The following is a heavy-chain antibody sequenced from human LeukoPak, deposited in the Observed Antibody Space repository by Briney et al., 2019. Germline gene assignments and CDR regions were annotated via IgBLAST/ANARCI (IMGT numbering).Heavy chain of an antibody. J-gene: IGHJ4*02. CDR3: ARDYYDSSGLDY. CDR1: GFTFSSYA. D-gene: IGHD3-22*01. V-gene: IGHV3-30*04. CDR2: ISHDGSNK. Sequence: GGSLRLSCAASGFTFSSYAMHWVRQAPGKGLEWVAVISHDGSNKYYADSVKGRFTISRDNSKNTLYLQMNSLRAEDTAVYYCARDYYDSSGLDYWGQGTLVTVSS.